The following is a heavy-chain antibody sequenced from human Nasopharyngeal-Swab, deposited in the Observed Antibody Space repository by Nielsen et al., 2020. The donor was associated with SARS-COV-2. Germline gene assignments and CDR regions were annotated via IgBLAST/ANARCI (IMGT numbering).Heavy chain of an antibody. CDR2: INPNSGGT. CDR3: ARNDSSGYGY. D-gene: IGHD3-22*01. J-gene: IGHJ4*02. V-gene: IGHV1-2*06. Sequence: WVRQAPGQGLEWMGRINPNSGGTNYAQKFQGRVTMTRDTSISTAYMELSRLRSDDPAVYYCARNDSSGYGYWGQGTLVTVSS.